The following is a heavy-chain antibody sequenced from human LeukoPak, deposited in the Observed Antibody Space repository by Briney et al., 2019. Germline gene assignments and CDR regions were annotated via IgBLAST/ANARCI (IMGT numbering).Heavy chain of an antibody. V-gene: IGHV4-59*01. D-gene: IGHD5-18*01. CDR3: ATIRDTALRYWYFDL. Sequence: SETLSLTCTVSGGSISSYYWSWIRQPPGKGLEWLGYIYYSGSTSYNPSLKSRVSTSVDTSKNQFSLKLSSVTAADTAVYYCATIRDTALRYWYFDLWGRGTLVTVSS. J-gene: IGHJ2*01. CDR2: IYYSGST. CDR1: GGSISSYY.